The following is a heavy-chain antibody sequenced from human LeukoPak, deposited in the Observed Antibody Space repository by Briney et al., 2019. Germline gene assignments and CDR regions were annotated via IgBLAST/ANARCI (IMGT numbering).Heavy chain of an antibody. CDR2: IIPLFDTA. D-gene: IGHD3-9*01. Sequence: SVKVSCKASGYTFTYYGMNWVRQAPGQGLEWMGGIIPLFDTADYAQKFQGRLTITADESTSTAYMELSSLRAEDTAVYYCARDLVGSHTGYSSGAWDYWGQGTLVTVSS. V-gene: IGHV1-69*13. CDR1: GYTFTYYG. J-gene: IGHJ4*02. CDR3: ARDLVGSHTGYSSGAWDY.